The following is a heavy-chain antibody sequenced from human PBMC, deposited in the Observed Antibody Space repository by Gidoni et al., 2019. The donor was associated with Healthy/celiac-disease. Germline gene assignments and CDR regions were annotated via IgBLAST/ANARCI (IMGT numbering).Heavy chain of an antibody. D-gene: IGHD6-6*01. CDR3: ARGRRPVYYYYYGMDV. V-gene: IGHV4-34*01. CDR2: INHSGST. J-gene: IGHJ6*02. CDR1: GGSFSGYY. Sequence: QVQLQQWGAGLLKPSETLSLTCAVYGGSFSGYYWSWIRQPPGKGLEWIGEINHSGSTNYNPSLKSRVTISVDTSKNQFSLKLSSVTAADTAVYYCARGRRPVYYYYYGMDVWGQGTTVTVSS.